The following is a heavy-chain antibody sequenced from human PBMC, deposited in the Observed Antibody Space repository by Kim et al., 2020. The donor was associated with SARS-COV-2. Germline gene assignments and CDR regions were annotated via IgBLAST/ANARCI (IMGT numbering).Heavy chain of an antibody. Sequence: AQKIQGRLTITANESTSTTYMEQSSLRSEDTAVYYCAREGIRMPANPFDCWGQGTLVTVSS. J-gene: IGHJ4*02. D-gene: IGHD2-2*01. V-gene: IGHV1-69*01. CDR3: AREGIRMPANPFDC.